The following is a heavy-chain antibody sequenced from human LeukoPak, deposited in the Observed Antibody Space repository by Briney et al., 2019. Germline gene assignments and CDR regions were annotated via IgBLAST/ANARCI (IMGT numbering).Heavy chain of an antibody. CDR2: MNPNNGGT. CDR3: ARGSFVDGGDNRRASDI. CDR1: GFSFTDYY. V-gene: IGHV1-2*02. Sequence: ASLKVSCKASGFSFTDYYLHWVRQAPGQGLEWMGWMNPNNGGTKYAQKFQGRATMTRDTSTSTAYMELSSLSSDDTAVYYCARGSFVDGGDNRRASDIWGQGTMVTVSS. J-gene: IGHJ3*02. D-gene: IGHD2-21*01.